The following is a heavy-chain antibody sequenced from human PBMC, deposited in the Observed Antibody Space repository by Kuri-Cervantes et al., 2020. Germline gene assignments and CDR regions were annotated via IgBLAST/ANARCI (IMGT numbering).Heavy chain of an antibody. CDR1: GFTFSSYS. J-gene: IGHJ6*02. D-gene: IGHD3-16*01. CDR2: ISSSSSYI. CDR3: ARDSTVTTFGGYYYGMDV. Sequence: GESLKISCAASGFTFSSYSMNWVRQAPGKGLEWVSSISSSSSYIYYADSVKGRFTISRDNAKNSLYLQMNSLRAEDTAVYYCARDSTVTTFGGYYYGMDVWGQGTTVTVSS. V-gene: IGHV3-21*01.